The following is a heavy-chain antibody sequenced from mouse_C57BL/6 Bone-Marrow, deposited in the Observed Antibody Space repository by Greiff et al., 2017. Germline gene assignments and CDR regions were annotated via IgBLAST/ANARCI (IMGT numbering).Heavy chain of an antibody. CDR1: GFTFSSYA. CDR3: ASGTAQAL. Sequence: EVMLVESGGGLVKPGGSLKLSCAASGFTFSSYAMSWVRQTPEKRLEWVATISDGGSYTYYPDNVKGRFTISRDNAKNHLYLQMSHLKSEDTAMYYCASGTAQALWGQGTTLTVSA. D-gene: IGHD3-2*02. J-gene: IGHJ2*01. CDR2: ISDGGSYT. V-gene: IGHV5-4*03.